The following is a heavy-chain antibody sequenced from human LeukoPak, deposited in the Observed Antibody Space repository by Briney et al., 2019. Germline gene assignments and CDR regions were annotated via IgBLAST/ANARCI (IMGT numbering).Heavy chain of an antibody. CDR2: IIPIFGTG. J-gene: IGHJ4*02. CDR3: ARALGDSSGYYLSDN. CDR1: GGTFSTSA. Sequence: SVKVSCKTSGGTFSTSAISWVRRAPGQGLEWMGGIIPIFGTGNYAQKFQGRVTITADEFTSTAYMELSSLTSEDTAVYYCARALGDSSGYYLSDNWGQGTLVTVSS. V-gene: IGHV1-69*13. D-gene: IGHD3-22*01.